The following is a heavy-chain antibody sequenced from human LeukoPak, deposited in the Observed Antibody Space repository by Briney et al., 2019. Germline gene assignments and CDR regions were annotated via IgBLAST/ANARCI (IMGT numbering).Heavy chain of an antibody. J-gene: IGHJ5*02. CDR3: ARYFDWLLRSWFDP. Sequence: SETLSLTCTVSGGSISSYYWSWIRQPAGKGLEWIGRIYTSGSTNYNPSLKSRVTMSVDTSKNQFSLKLSSVTAADTAVYYCARYFDWLLRSWFDPWGQGTLVTVSS. V-gene: IGHV4-4*07. D-gene: IGHD3-9*01. CDR1: GGSISSYY. CDR2: IYTSGST.